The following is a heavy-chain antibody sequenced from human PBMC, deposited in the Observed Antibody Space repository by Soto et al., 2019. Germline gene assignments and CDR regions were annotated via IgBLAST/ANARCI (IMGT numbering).Heavy chain of an antibody. Sequence: GGSLRLSCAASGFTFSSYEMNWVRQAPGKGLEWVSYISSSGSTIYYADSVKGRFTISRDNAKNSLYLQMNSLRAEDTAVYYCARMGVVVPAGRFDPWGQGTLVTVSS. CDR3: ARMGVVVPAGRFDP. D-gene: IGHD2-2*01. J-gene: IGHJ5*02. CDR1: GFTFSSYE. V-gene: IGHV3-48*03. CDR2: ISSSGSTI.